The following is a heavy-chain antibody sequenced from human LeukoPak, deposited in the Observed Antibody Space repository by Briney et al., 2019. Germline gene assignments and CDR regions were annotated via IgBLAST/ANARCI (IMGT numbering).Heavy chain of an antibody. J-gene: IGHJ4*02. CDR3: AKGLAVAGHFDY. Sequence: GGSLRLSCAASGFTFSSHAMSWARQAPGKGLEWVSAISGSGGSTYYADSVKGRFTISRDKSKNTLYLQMNSLRAEDTAVYYCAKGLAVAGHFDYWGQGTLVTVSS. D-gene: IGHD6-19*01. CDR1: GFTFSSHA. CDR2: ISGSGGST. V-gene: IGHV3-23*01.